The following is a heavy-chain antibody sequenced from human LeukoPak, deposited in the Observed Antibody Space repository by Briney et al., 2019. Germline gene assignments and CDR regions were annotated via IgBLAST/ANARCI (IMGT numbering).Heavy chain of an antibody. Sequence: PGGSLRLSCSASGFTFSSYAVHWVRQAPGKGLEYVSAISSNGGSTYYADSVKGRFTISRDNSKNTLYLQMSSLRAEDTAVYYCVKERVSDAFDIWGQGTMVTVSS. CDR1: GFTFSSYA. CDR3: VKERVSDAFDI. D-gene: IGHD3-10*01. CDR2: ISSNGGST. V-gene: IGHV3-64D*06. J-gene: IGHJ3*02.